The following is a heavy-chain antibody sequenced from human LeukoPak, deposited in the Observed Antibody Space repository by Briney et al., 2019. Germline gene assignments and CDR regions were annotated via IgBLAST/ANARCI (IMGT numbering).Heavy chain of an antibody. CDR1: GYTFTGYY. Sequence: ASVKVSCKSSGYTFTGYYIYWVRQAPGQGLELMGWINPNSGGTKYAQMFQGRVTMTRDTSISTAYMELSRLKSDDTAVYYCARGPANWFDPWGQGTLVTVSS. CDR2: INPNSGGT. CDR3: ARGPANWFDP. J-gene: IGHJ5*02. V-gene: IGHV1-2*02.